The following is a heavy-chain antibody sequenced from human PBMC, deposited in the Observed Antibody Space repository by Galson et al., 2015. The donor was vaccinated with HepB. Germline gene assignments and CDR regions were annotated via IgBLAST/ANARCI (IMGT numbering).Heavy chain of an antibody. V-gene: IGHV1-24*01. CDR2: FDPEDGET. D-gene: IGHD2-15*01. CDR1: GYTLTELS. Sequence: SVKVSCKVSGYTLTELSMHWVRQAPGKGLEWMGGFDPEDGETIYAQKFQGRVTMTEDTSTDTAYMELSSLRSEDTAVYHCATGNCSGGSCYSGLLWGAFDIWGQGTMVTVSS. CDR3: ATGNCSGGSCYSGLLWGAFDI. J-gene: IGHJ3*02.